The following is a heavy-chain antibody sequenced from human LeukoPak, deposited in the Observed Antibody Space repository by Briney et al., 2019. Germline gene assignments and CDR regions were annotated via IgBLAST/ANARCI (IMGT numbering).Heavy chain of an antibody. CDR2: MYETGHT. Sequence: SETLSLTCSVSGGSISGYYWSWIRQPPGQGLEWIGYMYETGHTMYNSSLKSRVTMSLDTSGNYFSLSLSSVTAADTAVYYCARHPFATPFDYWGPGTLVTVSS. J-gene: IGHJ4*02. CDR3: ARHPFATPFDY. D-gene: IGHD2-15*01. V-gene: IGHV4-59*08. CDR1: GGSISGYY.